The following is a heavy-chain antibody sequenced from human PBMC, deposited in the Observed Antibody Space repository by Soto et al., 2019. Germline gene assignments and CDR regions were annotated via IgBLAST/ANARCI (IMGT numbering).Heavy chain of an antibody. V-gene: IGHV4-30-4*08. CDR3: ARALGDYYDSSGYYYNWFDP. CDR1: GGTISSSSYY. Sequence: SETLSLTCTVSGGTISSSSYYWGWIRQPPGKGLEWIGYIYYSGSTYYNPSLKSRVTISVDTSKNQFSLKLSSVTAADTAVYYCARALGDYYDSSGYYYNWFDPWGQGTLVTVSS. J-gene: IGHJ5*02. D-gene: IGHD3-22*01. CDR2: IYYSGST.